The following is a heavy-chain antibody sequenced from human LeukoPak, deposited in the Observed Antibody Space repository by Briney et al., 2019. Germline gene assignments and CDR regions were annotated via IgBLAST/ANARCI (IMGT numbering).Heavy chain of an antibody. CDR1: GGTFSSYA. CDR2: IIPIFGTA. D-gene: IGHD3-22*01. CDR3: ARDLADYYDSSGYPRSAFDI. V-gene: IGHV1-69*13. J-gene: IGHJ3*02. Sequence: VASVTVSCKASGGTFSSYAISWVRQAPGQGLEWMGGIIPIFGTANYAQKFQGRVTITADESTSTAYMELSSLRSEDTAVYYCARDLADYYDSSGYPRSAFDIWGQGTMVTVSS.